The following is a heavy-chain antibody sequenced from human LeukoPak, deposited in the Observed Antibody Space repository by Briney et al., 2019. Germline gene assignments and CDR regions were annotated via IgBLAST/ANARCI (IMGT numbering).Heavy chain of an antibody. Sequence: GGSLRLSCAVSGLTFNNYAMSWVRQAPGKGLEWVSAISKSGDHTYYAASAKGRFTIYRDNSKNTQYLQMNSLRAEDTAVYYWAPSWRPDTTALRRGGDGLDPWGPGTPVIVS. D-gene: IGHD3-10*01. V-gene: IGHV3-23*01. J-gene: IGHJ6*02. CDR3: APSWRPDTTALRRGGDGLDP. CDR2: ISKSGDHT. CDR1: GLTFNNYA.